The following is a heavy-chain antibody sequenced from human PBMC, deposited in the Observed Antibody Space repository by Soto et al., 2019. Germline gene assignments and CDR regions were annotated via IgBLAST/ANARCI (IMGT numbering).Heavy chain of an antibody. J-gene: IGHJ5*02. CDR1: GGTFSSYA. CDR2: IIPIFGTA. D-gene: IGHD3-10*01. CDR3: ARDVGSGSYYPNWFDP. Sequence: SVKVSCKASGGTFSSYAISWVRQAPGQGLEWMGGIIPIFGTANYAQKFQGRVTITADESTSTAYMELSSLRSEDTAVYYCARDVGSGSYYPNWFDPWGQGTLVTVSS. V-gene: IGHV1-69*13.